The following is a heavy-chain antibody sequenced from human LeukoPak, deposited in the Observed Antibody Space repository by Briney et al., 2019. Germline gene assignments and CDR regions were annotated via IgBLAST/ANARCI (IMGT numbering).Heavy chain of an antibody. Sequence: ASVKVSCKSSGYTFTGYYMHWVRQAPGQGLEWIGLINPNSGGTNNAQKFPGRVSMTMDTAISTKSMELRRLRSDDTAVSYCASPRITMVRGVHIQDAYYYYYYGMDVWGQGTTVTVSS. CDR3: ASPRITMVRGVHIQDAYYYYYYGMDV. D-gene: IGHD3-10*01. CDR2: INPNSGGT. J-gene: IGHJ6*02. V-gene: IGHV1-2*02. CDR1: GYTFTGYY.